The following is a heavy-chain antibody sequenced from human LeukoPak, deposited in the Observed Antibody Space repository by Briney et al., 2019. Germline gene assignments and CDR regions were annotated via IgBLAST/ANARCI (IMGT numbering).Heavy chain of an antibody. CDR1: GGSFSGYY. Sequence: PSETLSLTCAVYGGSFSGYYWSWIRQPPGKGLEWIGEINHSGSTNYNPSLKSRVTISVDTSKNQFSLKLSSVTAADTAVYYCARGVGDIVVVPAATTFDYWGQGTLVTVSS. CDR2: INHSGST. CDR3: ARGVGDIVVVPAATTFDY. J-gene: IGHJ4*02. V-gene: IGHV4-34*01. D-gene: IGHD2-2*01.